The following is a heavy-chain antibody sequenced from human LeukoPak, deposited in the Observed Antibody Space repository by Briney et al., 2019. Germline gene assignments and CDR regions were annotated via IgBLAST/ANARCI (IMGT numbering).Heavy chain of an antibody. CDR2: IYYSGNT. CDR3: ARDKVPGDY. Sequence: SETLSLTCSVSGGSINTYYWSWIRQPPGKGLEYIGYIYYSGNTNYNPSLKSRVTISIDTSKNQFSLKLSSVTAADTAVYLCARDKVPGDYWGQGTLVTVSS. V-gene: IGHV4-59*01. CDR1: GGSINTYY. J-gene: IGHJ4*02. D-gene: IGHD1-1*01.